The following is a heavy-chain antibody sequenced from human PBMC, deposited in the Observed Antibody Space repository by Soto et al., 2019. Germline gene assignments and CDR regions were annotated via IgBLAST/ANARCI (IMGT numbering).Heavy chain of an antibody. J-gene: IGHJ4*02. V-gene: IGHV3-33*01. Sequence: QVQLVESGGGVVQPGRSLRLSCAASGFTFSSYGMHWVRQAPGKGLEWVAVIWYDGSNKYYADSVKGRFTISRDNSKNTLYLQKNSLRAEDTAVYYCARGGTKFSFEYWGQGTLVTVSS. CDR3: ARGGTKFSFEY. CDR2: IWYDGSNK. CDR1: GFTFSSYG.